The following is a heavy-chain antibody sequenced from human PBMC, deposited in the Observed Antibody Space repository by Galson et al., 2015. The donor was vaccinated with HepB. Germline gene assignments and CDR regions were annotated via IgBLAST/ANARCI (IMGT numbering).Heavy chain of an antibody. J-gene: IGHJ6*02. D-gene: IGHD3-9*01. V-gene: IGHV1-69*02. CDR2: IIPILGIA. CDR1: GGTFSSYT. Sequence: SVKVSCKASGGTFSSYTISWVRQAPGQGLEWMGRIIPILGIANYAQKFQGRVTITADKSTSTAYMELSSLRSEDTAVYYCASDFGRLRYFDWFRTDPGGLYYYYGMDVWGQGTTVTVSS. CDR3: ASDFGRLRYFDWFRTDPGGLYYYYGMDV.